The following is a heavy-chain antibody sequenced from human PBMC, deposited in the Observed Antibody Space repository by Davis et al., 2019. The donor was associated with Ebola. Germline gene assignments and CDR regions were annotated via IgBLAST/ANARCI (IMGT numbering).Heavy chain of an antibody. CDR2: IYYSGST. Sequence: PSETLSLTCTVSGSSISSGGYYWSWIRQHPGKGLEWIGYIYYSGSTYYNPSLKSRVTISVDTSKNQFSLKLSSVTAADTAVYYCARDSGAGRIAADKYFDYWGQGTLVTVSS. CDR1: GSSISSGGYY. V-gene: IGHV4-31*03. J-gene: IGHJ4*02. D-gene: IGHD6-13*01. CDR3: ARDSGAGRIAADKYFDY.